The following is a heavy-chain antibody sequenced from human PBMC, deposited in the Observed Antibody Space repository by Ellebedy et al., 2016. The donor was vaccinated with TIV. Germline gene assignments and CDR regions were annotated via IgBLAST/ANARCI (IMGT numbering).Heavy chain of an antibody. CDR2: IYSGGST. CDR1: EFTVSGNY. CDR3: AKSSSWYEHYFDS. D-gene: IGHD6-13*01. J-gene: IGHJ4*02. Sequence: GESLKISCAASEFTVSGNYMNWVRQAPGTGLEWVPLIYSGGSTYYADSVKGRFTISRHNSKNTLYLQMNSLSSDDTAVYYCAKSSSWYEHYFDSWGPGTLVTVSS. V-gene: IGHV3-53*04.